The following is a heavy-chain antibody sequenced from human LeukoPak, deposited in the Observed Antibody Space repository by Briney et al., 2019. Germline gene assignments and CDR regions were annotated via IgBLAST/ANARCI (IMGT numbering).Heavy chain of an antibody. D-gene: IGHD3-3*01. J-gene: IGHJ4*02. V-gene: IGHV4-34*01. CDR1: GGSFSGYY. CDR2: INHSGST. CDR3: ARGPRTYYDFWSGYPY. Sequence: SETLFLTCAVYGGSFSGYYWSWVRQPPGKGLEWIGEINHSGSTNYNPSLKSRVTISVDTSKNQFSLKLSSVTAADTAVYYCARGPRTYYDFWSGYPYWGQGTLVTVSS.